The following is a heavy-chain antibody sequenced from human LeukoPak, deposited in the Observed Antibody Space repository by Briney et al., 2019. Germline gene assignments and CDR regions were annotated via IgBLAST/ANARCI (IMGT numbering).Heavy chain of an antibody. CDR1: GYTFTHYY. Sequence: GASVKGSCKASGYTFTHYYLHSLRQTPGQRLEWVGRIIPILDIANYAQKCQGRVTITADKSTSTAYMDLSSLTSEDTAVYYCARGGQLSTGAYFDYWGQGTLVTIAS. D-gene: IGHD6-6*01. CDR3: ARGGQLSTGAYFDY. J-gene: IGHJ4*02. V-gene: IGHV1-69*04. CDR2: IIPILDIA.